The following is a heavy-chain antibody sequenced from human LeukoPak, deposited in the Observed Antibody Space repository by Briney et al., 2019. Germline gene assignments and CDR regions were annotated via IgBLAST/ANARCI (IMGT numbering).Heavy chain of an antibody. CDR3: ARERGPIVVVPAAIGY. CDR2: INPNSGGT. V-gene: IGHV1-2*02. CDR1: GYTFTGYY. J-gene: IGHJ4*02. Sequence: ASVKVSCKASGYTFTGYYMHWVRRAPGQGLEWMGWINPNSGGTNYAQKFQGRVTMTRDTSISTAYMELSRLRSDDTAVYYCARERGPIVVVPAAIGYWGQGTLVTVSS. D-gene: IGHD2-2*02.